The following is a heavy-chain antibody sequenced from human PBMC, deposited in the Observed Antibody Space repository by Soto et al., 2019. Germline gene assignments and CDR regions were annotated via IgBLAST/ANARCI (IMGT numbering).Heavy chain of an antibody. CDR1: GFTFTKYA. CDR2: ISGSGEST. CDR3: ARADYDILTGYYPTFDY. J-gene: IGHJ4*02. D-gene: IGHD3-9*01. Sequence: EVQLLESGGGLVQPGESLRLSCGASGFTFTKYAMGWVRQAPGKGLEWVSAISGSGESTFYADSVKGRFTISRDNSRNTLYLLMHSLRAEDTAVYYCARADYDILTGYYPTFDYWGQGTLVTVSS. V-gene: IGHV3-23*01.